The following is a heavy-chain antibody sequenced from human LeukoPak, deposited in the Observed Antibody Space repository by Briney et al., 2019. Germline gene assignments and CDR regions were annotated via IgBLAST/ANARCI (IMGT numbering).Heavy chain of an antibody. CDR2: IYYSGST. V-gene: IGHV4-59*01. CDR3: ARGSYDYIWGSYLYYFDY. CDR1: GGSISSYY. Sequence: PSETLSLTCTVSGGSISSYYWSWIRQPPGKGLEWIGYIYYSGSTNYNPSLKSRVTTSVDTSKNQFSLKLSSVTAADTAVYYCARGSYDYIWGSYLYYFDYWGQGTLVTVSS. D-gene: IGHD3-16*02. J-gene: IGHJ4*02.